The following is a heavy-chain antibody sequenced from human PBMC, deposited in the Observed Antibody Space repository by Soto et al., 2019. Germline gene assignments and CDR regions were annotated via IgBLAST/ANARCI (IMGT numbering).Heavy chain of an antibody. CDR2: INPSGGST. D-gene: IGHD3-22*01. CDR3: ARDPQANYYDSSGPSVGREV. J-gene: IGHJ6*02. V-gene: IGHV1-46*01. CDR1: GYTFTSYY. Sequence: ASVNVSCKASGYTFTSYYMHWVRQAPGQGLEWMGIINPSGGSTSYAQKFQGRVTMTRDTSTSTVYMELSSLRSEDTAVYYCARDPQANYYDSSGPSVGREVWGQGTTVSVS.